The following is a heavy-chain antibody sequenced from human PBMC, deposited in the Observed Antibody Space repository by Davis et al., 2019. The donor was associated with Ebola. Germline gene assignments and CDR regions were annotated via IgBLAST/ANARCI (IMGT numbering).Heavy chain of an antibody. CDR1: GYTFTGYY. V-gene: IGHV1-2*02. Sequence: ASVKVSCKASGYTFTGYYMHWVRQAPGQGLEWMGWINTHSGDTRYAQKFQGRVTLTRDTSIITAYMEMTRLRSDDTAVYYCARGPDYGDYIQYYFHFWGQGTLVTVSS. D-gene: IGHD4-17*01. CDR3: ARGPDYGDYIQYYFHF. J-gene: IGHJ4*02. CDR2: INTHSGDT.